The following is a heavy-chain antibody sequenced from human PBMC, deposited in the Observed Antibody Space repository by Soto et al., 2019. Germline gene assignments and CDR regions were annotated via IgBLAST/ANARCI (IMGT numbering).Heavy chain of an antibody. D-gene: IGHD3-16*01. CDR3: AKERGSVRGAFDY. J-gene: IGHJ4*02. CDR1: GFTFSNYA. CDR2: ISGSGGST. V-gene: IGHV3-23*01. Sequence: EVLLLESGGGLVQPGGSLRLSCAASGFTFSNYAMSWVRQAPGKGLEWVSDISGSGGSTDYADSVKGRFTISRDNSKNTLYLQMNSLRAEDTAVYYCAKERGSVRGAFDYWGQGTLVTVSS.